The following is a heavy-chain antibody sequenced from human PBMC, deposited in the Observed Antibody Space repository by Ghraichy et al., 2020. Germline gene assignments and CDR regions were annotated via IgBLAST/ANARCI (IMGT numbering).Heavy chain of an antibody. D-gene: IGHD2-2*02. Sequence: SETLSLTCAVYGGSFSGYYWSWIRQPPGKGLEWIGEINHSGSTNYNPSLKSRVTISVDTSKNQFSLKLSSVTAADTAVYYCARLPGYTKVRYYYYGMDVWGQGTTVTVSS. CDR1: GGSFSGYY. V-gene: IGHV4-34*01. J-gene: IGHJ6*02. CDR3: ARLPGYTKVRYYYYGMDV. CDR2: INHSGST.